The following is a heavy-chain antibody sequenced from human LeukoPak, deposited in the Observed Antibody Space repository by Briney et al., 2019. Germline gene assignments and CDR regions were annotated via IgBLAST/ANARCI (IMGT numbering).Heavy chain of an antibody. D-gene: IGHD2-2*01. CDR2: IYSGGST. CDR1: GFTVSSNY. V-gene: IGHV3-53*01. CDR3: AKGVVVVPAASYFDY. J-gene: IGHJ4*02. Sequence: GGSLRLSCAASGFTVSSNYMSWVRQAPGKGLEWVSVIYSGGSTYYADSVKGRFTISRDNSKNTLYPQMNSLRAEDTAVYYCAKGVVVVPAASYFDYWGQGTLVTVSS.